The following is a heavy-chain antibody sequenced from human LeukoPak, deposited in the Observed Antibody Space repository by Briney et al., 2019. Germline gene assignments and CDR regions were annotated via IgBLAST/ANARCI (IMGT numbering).Heavy chain of an antibody. CDR2: IKQDGSEK. D-gene: IGHD4-23*01. CDR1: GFTFSSYW. CDR3: ARVVETYGGNFDY. J-gene: IGHJ4*02. V-gene: IGHV3-7*03. Sequence: GGSLRLSSAASGFTFSSYWMSWVRQAPGKGLEWVANIKQDGSEKYYVDSVKGRFTISRDNAKNSLYLQMNSLRAEDTAVYYCARVVETYGGNFDYWGQGTLVTVSS.